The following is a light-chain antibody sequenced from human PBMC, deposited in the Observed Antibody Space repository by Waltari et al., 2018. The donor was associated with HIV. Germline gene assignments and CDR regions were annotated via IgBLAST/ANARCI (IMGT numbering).Light chain of an antibody. CDR2: DNT. J-gene: IGLJ3*02. V-gene: IGLV3-21*02. Sequence: SNVLTQPPSVSVAPGQTARITCGENHIGIKIVHWYQQKPGQAPVLVVYDNTDRPSGIPERFSGSNSGKTATLTIRGVEAGDEADYYCQVWDTSREWVFGGGTKLTVL. CDR1: HIGIKI. CDR3: QVWDTSREWV.